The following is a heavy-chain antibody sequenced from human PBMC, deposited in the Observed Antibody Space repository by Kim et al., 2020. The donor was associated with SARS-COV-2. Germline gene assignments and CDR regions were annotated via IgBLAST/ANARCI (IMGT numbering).Heavy chain of an antibody. CDR1: GGTFSSYA. CDR2: IIPILGIA. CDR3: ARDPYYYGSLADDRDFGY. Sequence: SVKVSCKASGGTFSSYAISWVRQAPGQGLEWMGRIIPILGIANYAQKFQGRVTITADKSTSTAYMELSSLRSEDTAVYYCARDPYYYGSLADDRDFGYWGQGTLVTVSS. D-gene: IGHD3-10*01. J-gene: IGHJ4*02. V-gene: IGHV1-69*04.